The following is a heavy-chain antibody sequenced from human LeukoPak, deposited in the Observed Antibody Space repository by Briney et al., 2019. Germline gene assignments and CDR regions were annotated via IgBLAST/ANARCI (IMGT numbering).Heavy chain of an antibody. D-gene: IGHD6-19*01. CDR2: IWYDGSNK. V-gene: IGHV3-33*01. Sequence: GGSLRLSCAASGFTVGSYGMRWVRQAPGKGLEWVAAIWYDGSNKYYADSVKGRFTISRDNSKHTLYLQMNRLRAEDTAVYYCASQESYSRGLEYWGQGTLVTVSS. CDR1: GFTVGSYG. CDR3: ASQESYSRGLEY. J-gene: IGHJ4*02.